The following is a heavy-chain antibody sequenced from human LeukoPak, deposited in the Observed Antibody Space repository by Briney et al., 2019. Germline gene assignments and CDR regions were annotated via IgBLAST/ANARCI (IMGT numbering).Heavy chain of an antibody. CDR3: AKDQPYDRSGYHDAFDL. Sequence: PGGSLRLSCAASGFTFSSCAMSWVRQAPGKGLEWVSVISGSGGSTDYADSVKGRFTISRDNSKNTVYLQMNSLRDEDTAVYYCAKDQPYDRSGYHDAFDLWGQGTMVTVSA. CDR2: ISGSGGST. J-gene: IGHJ3*01. CDR1: GFTFSSCA. V-gene: IGHV3-23*01. D-gene: IGHD3-22*01.